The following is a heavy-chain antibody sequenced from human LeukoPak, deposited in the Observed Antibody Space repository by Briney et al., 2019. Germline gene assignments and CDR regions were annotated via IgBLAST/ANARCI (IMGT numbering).Heavy chain of an antibody. V-gene: IGHV3-23*01. CDR2: ISGSGGST. D-gene: IGHD2-2*01. Sequence: GGSLRLSCAASGFTFSSYAMSWVRQAPGKGLEWVSAISGSGGSTYCADSVKGRFTISRDNSKNTLYLQMNSLRAEDTAVYYCAKDTGYGSSTSLDAFDIWGQGTMVTVSS. CDR1: GFTFSSYA. CDR3: AKDTGYGSSTSLDAFDI. J-gene: IGHJ3*02.